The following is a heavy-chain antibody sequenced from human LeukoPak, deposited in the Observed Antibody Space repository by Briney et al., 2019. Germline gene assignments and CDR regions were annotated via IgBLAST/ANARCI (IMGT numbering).Heavy chain of an antibody. J-gene: IGHJ5*02. D-gene: IGHD1-14*01. CDR3: ARVRAYPYNSSPRHWFNP. CDR2: ISDDGTSE. Sequence: PGGSLRLSCEGSHYTFSYYFMYWVRQAQGKVLEWVAAISDDGTSEHYADSVKGRFTISGDNSKNSLYLQMNRLRPEDTAMYYCARVRAYPYNSSPRHWFNPWGQGTLVTVSS. V-gene: IGHV3-30*04. CDR1: HYTFSYYF.